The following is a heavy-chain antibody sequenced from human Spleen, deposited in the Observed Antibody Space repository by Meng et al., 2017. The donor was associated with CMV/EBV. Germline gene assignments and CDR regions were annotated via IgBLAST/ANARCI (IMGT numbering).Heavy chain of an antibody. CDR2: ISGYNGNT. CDR1: GYTFDSYG. D-gene: IGHD2-2*01. J-gene: IGHJ5*02. CDR3: ARDQDCSSTSCYGGWFDP. V-gene: IGHV1-18*01. Sequence: ASVKVSCKASGYTFDSYGFNWVRQAPGQGLEWMGWISGYNGNTHFAQKFQGRVTLATDTATRTAHMELRGLRSDDTAVYYCARDQDCSSTSCYGGWFDPWGQGTLVTVSS.